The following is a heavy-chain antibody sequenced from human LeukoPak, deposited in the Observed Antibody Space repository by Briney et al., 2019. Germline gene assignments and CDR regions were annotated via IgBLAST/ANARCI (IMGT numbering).Heavy chain of an antibody. CDR1: GFTFDDYG. CDR3: ARAEGNYYDSSTGDY. CDR2: INWNGGST. D-gene: IGHD3-22*01. Sequence: GGSLRLSCAASGFTFDDYGMSWVRQAPGKGLEWVSGINWNGGSTGYADSVKGRFTISRENPKNSLYLQMNSLRAEDTALYYCARAEGNYYDSSTGDYWGQGTLVTVSS. J-gene: IGHJ4*02. V-gene: IGHV3-20*04.